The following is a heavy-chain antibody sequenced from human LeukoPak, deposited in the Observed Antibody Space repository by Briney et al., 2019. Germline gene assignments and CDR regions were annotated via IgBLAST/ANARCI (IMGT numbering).Heavy chain of an antibody. D-gene: IGHD6-13*01. J-gene: IGHJ6*02. CDR3: ARDGAAAGTGYYYGMDV. CDR2: IKQDGSEK. CDR1: GFTFSSYG. Sequence: PGGSLRLSCAASGFTFSSYGMHWVRQAPGKGLEWVANIKQDGSEKYYVDSVKGRFTISRDNAKNSLYLQMNSLRAEDTAVYYCARDGAAAGTGYYYGMDVWGQGTTVTVSS. V-gene: IGHV3-7*01.